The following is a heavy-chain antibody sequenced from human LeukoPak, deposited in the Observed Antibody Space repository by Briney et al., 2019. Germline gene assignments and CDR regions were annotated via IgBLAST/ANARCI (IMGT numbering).Heavy chain of an antibody. Sequence: GGSLRLSCAASGFTFSSYSMNWVRQAPGKGLEWVSSISSSSSYIYYADSVKGRFTISRDNAKNSLYLQMNSLRAEDTAVYYCARDLGQVGGAAVRYWGQGTLVTVSS. CDR3: ARDLGQVGGAAVRY. V-gene: IGHV3-21*04. CDR2: ISSSSSYI. CDR1: GFTFSSYS. J-gene: IGHJ4*02. D-gene: IGHD1-26*01.